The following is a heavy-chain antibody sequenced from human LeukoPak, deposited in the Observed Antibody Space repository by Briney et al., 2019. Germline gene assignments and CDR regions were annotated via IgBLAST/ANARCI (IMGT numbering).Heavy chain of an antibody. CDR3: AAAATYNWFDP. J-gene: IGHJ5*02. V-gene: IGHV1-69*05. Sequence: SVKVSCKTSGYTFISYGISWVRQAPGQGLEWMGGIIPIFGTANYAQKFQGRVTITTDESTSTAYMELSSLRSEDTAVYYCAAAATYNWFDPRGQGTLVTVSS. CDR2: IIPIFGTA. CDR1: GYTFISYG. D-gene: IGHD2-2*01.